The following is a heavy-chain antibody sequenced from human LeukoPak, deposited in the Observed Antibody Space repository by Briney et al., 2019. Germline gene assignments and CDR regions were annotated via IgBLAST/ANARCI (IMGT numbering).Heavy chain of an antibody. D-gene: IGHD5-18*01. J-gene: IGHJ4*02. CDR2: IRYDGSNK. Sequence: GGSLRPSCAVSGFTFSSYGMHWVRQAPGKGLEWVAFIRYDGSNKYYADSVKGRFTISRDNSKNTLYLQMNSLRAEDTAVYYCAKDQDTAIVFDYWGQGTLVTVSS. CDR3: AKDQDTAIVFDY. CDR1: GFTFSSYG. V-gene: IGHV3-30*02.